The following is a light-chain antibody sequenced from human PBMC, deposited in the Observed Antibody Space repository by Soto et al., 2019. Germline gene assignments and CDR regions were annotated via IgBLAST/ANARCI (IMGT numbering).Light chain of an antibody. J-gene: IGKJ3*01. V-gene: IGKV3D-7*01. Sequence: EIVMTQSPATLSLSPGERATLSCRASQSVSSSYLSWYQQKPGQAPRLLIYGASTRATGIPARFSGSGSGTDFTLTISSLQPEDSATYYCQQSYSTPPFTFGPGTRVDI. CDR1: QSVSSSY. CDR3: QQSYSTPPFT. CDR2: GAS.